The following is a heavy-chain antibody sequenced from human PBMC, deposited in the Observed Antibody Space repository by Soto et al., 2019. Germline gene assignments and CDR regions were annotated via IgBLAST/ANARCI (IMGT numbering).Heavy chain of an antibody. J-gene: IGHJ6*02. D-gene: IGHD3-10*01. CDR2: IYHNGTT. CDR3: QMVRGGLFMMDV. CDR1: GGSITNSHW. V-gene: IGHV4-4*02. Sequence: PSETLSLTCAVSGGSITNSHWWSWVRQAPGKGLEWIGEIYHNGTTNYNPSLESRVTMSVDKSKNQFSLNLRSMTAADTAVDYWQMVRGGLFMMDVWGQGNTFTVS.